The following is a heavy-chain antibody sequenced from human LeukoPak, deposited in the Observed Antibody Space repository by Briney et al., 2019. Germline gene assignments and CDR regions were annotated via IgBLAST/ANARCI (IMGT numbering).Heavy chain of an antibody. CDR3: AREAQGSGLPGLSRYYYMDV. J-gene: IGHJ6*03. CDR1: GFTFSSYW. D-gene: IGHD3-10*01. CDR2: IKQDGSEK. V-gene: IGHV3-7*01. Sequence: GGSLRLSCAASGFTFSSYWMSWVRQAPGKGLEWVANIKQDGSEKYYVDSVKGRFTISRDNAKNSLYLQMNRLRAEDTALYFCAREAQGSGLPGLSRYYYMDVWGKGTTVTVSS.